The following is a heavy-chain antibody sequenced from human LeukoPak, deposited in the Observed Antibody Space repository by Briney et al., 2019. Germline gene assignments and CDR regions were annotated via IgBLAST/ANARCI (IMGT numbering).Heavy chain of an antibody. Sequence: SETLSLTCTVSGGSISSGGYYWSWIRQHPGKGLEWIGYIYYSGSTYYNPSLKSRVTISVDTSKNQFSLKLSSVTAADTAVYYCARNNWNYPVDVWGQGTTVTVSS. CDR1: GGSISSGGYY. J-gene: IGHJ6*02. V-gene: IGHV4-31*03. CDR3: ARNNWNYPVDV. D-gene: IGHD1-7*01. CDR2: IYYSGST.